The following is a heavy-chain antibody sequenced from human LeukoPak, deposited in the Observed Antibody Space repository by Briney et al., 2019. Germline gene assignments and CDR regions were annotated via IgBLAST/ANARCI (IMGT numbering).Heavy chain of an antibody. CDR3: ARDMHDILTGYRQGGDY. Sequence: GGSLRLSCAASGFTFSSYAMHWVRQAPGKGLEWMAVISYDGSNKYYADSVKGRFTISRDNSKNTLYLQMNSLRAEDTAVYYCARDMHDILTGYRQGGDYWGQGTLVTVSS. V-gene: IGHV3-30*04. CDR1: GFTFSSYA. CDR2: ISYDGSNK. D-gene: IGHD3-9*01. J-gene: IGHJ4*02.